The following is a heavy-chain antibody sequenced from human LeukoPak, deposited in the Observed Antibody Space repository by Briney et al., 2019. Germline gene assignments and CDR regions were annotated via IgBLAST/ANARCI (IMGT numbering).Heavy chain of an antibody. J-gene: IGHJ6*03. CDR1: GGTFSSYA. V-gene: IGHV1-69*05. CDR3: ARGRNYYGSGSYYPLNYYYYCMDV. D-gene: IGHD3-10*01. CDR2: IIPIFGTA. Sequence: SVKVSCKASGGTFSSYAISWVRQAPGQGLEWMGRIIPIFGTANYAQKFQGRVTITTDESTSTAYMELSSLRSEDTAVYYCARGRNYYGSGSYYPLNYYYYCMDVWGKGTTVTVSS.